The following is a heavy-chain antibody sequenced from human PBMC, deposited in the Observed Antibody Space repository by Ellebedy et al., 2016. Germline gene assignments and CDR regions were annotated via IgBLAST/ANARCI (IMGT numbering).Heavy chain of an antibody. J-gene: IGHJ4*02. CDR1: GITFRDFP. CDR3: ANPRALLEF. Sequence: GGSLRLSCAGAGITFRDFPMIWVRQAPGKGLEWVSGFGGSGGTKFYADSVKGRFTISRDDSRNTVYLQMNSLRAEDTAVYYCANPRALLEFWGQGTLVTVSS. V-gene: IGHV3-23*01. CDR2: FGGSGGTK.